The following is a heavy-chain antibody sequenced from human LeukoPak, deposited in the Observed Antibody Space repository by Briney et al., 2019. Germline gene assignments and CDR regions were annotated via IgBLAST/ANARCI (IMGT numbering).Heavy chain of an antibody. CDR1: GGTFSSYA. J-gene: IGHJ4*02. V-gene: IGHV1-46*01. CDR3: TRVGFGYDAQVYYFDY. Sequence: GASVKVSCKASGGTFSSYAISWVRQAPGQGLEWMGIINPSGGSTSYAQKFQDRVTITRDTSASTAYMELSSLRSEDTAVYYCTRVGFGYDAQVYYFDYWGQGTLVTVSS. CDR2: INPSGGST. D-gene: IGHD3-16*01.